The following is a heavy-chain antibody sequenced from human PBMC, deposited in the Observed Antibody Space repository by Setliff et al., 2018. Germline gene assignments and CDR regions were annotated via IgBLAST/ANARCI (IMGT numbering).Heavy chain of an antibody. CDR2: IWDDGGNK. CDR1: GFTFSSYR. D-gene: IGHD2-15*01. J-gene: IGHJ4*02. Sequence: GGSLRLSCAASGFTFSSYRMHWVRQAPGKGLEWVAVIWDDGGNKYHADSVKGRFTISSDNSKNTLYLQMDSLRPEDTAVYYCARTCSGSGCYAGLESWGQGTPVTVSS. CDR3: ARTCSGSGCYAGLES. V-gene: IGHV3-33*08.